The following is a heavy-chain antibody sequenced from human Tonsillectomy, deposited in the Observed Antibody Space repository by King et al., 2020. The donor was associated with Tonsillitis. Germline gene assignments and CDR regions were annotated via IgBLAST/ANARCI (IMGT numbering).Heavy chain of an antibody. J-gene: IGHJ4*02. D-gene: IGHD3-22*01. CDR3: ARLHYYDSSGYSYYFDY. Sequence: QLQESGPGLVKPSETLSLTCTVSGGSISSANYYWGWIRQPPGKGLEGIGSIFYSGSTYYNPSLKSRVTISVDTAKNQFSLKLTSVTAADTAVYYCARLHYYDSSGYSYYFDYWGQGTLVTVSS. CDR2: IFYSGST. CDR1: GGSISSANYY. V-gene: IGHV4-39*01.